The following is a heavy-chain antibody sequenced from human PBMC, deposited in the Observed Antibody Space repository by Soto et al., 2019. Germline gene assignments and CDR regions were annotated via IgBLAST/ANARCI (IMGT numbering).Heavy chain of an antibody. CDR1: GFTFSNYG. J-gene: IGHJ4*02. Sequence: GALRLSCAASGFTFSNYGMSWVRQAPGKGLEWVSVMSGSGDDAYYADSVKGRFTISRDNSKNMLYLQMNSLRAEDTAVYFCAKKVTIYAVDPADYWGQGTQVTVSS. CDR2: MSGSGDDA. CDR3: AKKVTIYAVDPADY. D-gene: IGHD3-3*01. V-gene: IGHV3-23*01.